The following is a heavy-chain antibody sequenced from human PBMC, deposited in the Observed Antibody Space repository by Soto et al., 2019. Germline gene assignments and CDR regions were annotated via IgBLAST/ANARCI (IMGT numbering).Heavy chain of an antibody. CDR1: GFTFSSYA. CDR2: ISYDGSNK. CDR3: ARGFLRPHNYYYGMDV. D-gene: IGHD5-12*01. V-gene: IGHV3-30-3*01. Sequence: PGGSLRLSCAASGFTFSSYAMHWVRQAPGKGLEWVAVISYDGSNKYYADSVKGRFTISRDNSRNTLYLQMNSLRAEDTAVYYCARGFLRPHNYYYGMDVWGQGTTVTVSS. J-gene: IGHJ6*02.